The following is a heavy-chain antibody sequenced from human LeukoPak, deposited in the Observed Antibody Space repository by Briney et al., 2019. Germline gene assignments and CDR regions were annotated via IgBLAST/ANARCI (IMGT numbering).Heavy chain of an antibody. CDR1: GGTFSSYA. CDR2: IIPILGIA. CDR3: ARDLPGDV. V-gene: IGHV1-69*04. Sequence: ASVKVSCKASGGTFSSYAISWVRQAPGQGLEWMGRIIPILGIANYAQKFQGRVTITADKSTSTAYLELSSLSSEDTAVYYCARDLPGDVWGQGNTVTVS. J-gene: IGHJ6*02.